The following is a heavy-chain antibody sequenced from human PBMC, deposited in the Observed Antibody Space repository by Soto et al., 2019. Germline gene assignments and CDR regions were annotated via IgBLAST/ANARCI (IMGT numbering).Heavy chain of an antibody. CDR3: ARGPKAMVVPNF. CDR2: VGSA. CDR1: GASFSDYY. V-gene: IGHV4-34*01. D-gene: IGHD2-21*01. J-gene: IGHJ4*02. Sequence: QAQLHQWGAGVLKPSETLSLTCTISGASFSDYYWIWIRQPPGKGLEWIGEVGSANYNPSLKSRVTRSVDTSKNQFSLSLSSVTAADTAMNYCARGPKAMVVPNFWAQGTLVTV.